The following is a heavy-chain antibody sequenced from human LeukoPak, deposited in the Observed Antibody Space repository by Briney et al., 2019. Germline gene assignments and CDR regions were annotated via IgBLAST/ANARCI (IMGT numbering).Heavy chain of an antibody. V-gene: IGHV3-21*01. J-gene: IGHJ6*03. CDR3: ARAPYSSSAPYYYYYYYMDV. CDR1: GFTFSSYN. CDR2: ITSGSSYI. D-gene: IGHD6-6*01. Sequence: GGSLRLSCAASGFTFSSYNMNWVRQAPGKGLEWVSSITSGSSYIYYADSVKGRFTISRDNAKNSLYLQMNSLRAEDTAVYYCARAPYSSSAPYYYYYYYMDVWGKGTTVTVSS.